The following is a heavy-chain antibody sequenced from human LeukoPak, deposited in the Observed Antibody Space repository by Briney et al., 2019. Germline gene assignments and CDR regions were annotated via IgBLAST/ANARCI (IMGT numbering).Heavy chain of an antibody. CDR3: ARESLYDYVWGSYHHFDY. D-gene: IGHD3-16*02. CDR1: GFTFSSYS. J-gene: IGHJ4*02. CDR2: ISSSSSSTI. V-gene: IGHV3-48*04. Sequence: GGSLRLSCAASGFTFSSYSMNWVRQAPGKGLEWVSYISSSSSSTIYYADSVKGRFTISRDNAKNSLYLQMNSLRAEDTAVYYCARESLYDYVWGSYHHFDYWGQGTLVTVSS.